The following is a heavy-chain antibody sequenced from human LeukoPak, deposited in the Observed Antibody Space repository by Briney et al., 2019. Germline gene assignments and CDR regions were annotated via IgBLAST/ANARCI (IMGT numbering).Heavy chain of an antibody. J-gene: IGHJ5*02. CDR2: INPNSGGT. CDR3: ARDIVMVTYWFDP. CDR1: GYTFTGYY. Sequence: ASVKVSCKASGYTFTGYYMHWVRQAPGQGLEWMGWINPNSGGTNYAQKFQGRVTMTRDTFISTAYMELSRLRSDDTAVYYCARDIVMVTYWFDPWGQGTPVTVSS. D-gene: IGHD5-18*01. V-gene: IGHV1-2*02.